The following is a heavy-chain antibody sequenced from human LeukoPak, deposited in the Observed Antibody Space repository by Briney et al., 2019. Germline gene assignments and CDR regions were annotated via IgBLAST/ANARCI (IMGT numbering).Heavy chain of an antibody. V-gene: IGHV4-59*01. CDR1: GGSISSYY. D-gene: IGHD5-18*01. J-gene: IGHJ4*02. CDR3: ARYLKGPVMVVYCFDY. CDR2: IHYSGST. Sequence: SQTLSLTCTVSGGSISSYYWSWIRQPPGKGLEWIGYIHYSGSTNYNPSLKSRVTISVDTSKNQFSLKLSSVTAADTAVYYCARYLKGPVMVVYCFDYWGQGTLVTVSS.